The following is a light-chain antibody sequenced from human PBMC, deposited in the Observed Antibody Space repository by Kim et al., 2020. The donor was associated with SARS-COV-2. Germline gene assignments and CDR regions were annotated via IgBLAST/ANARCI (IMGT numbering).Light chain of an antibody. Sequence: DIQMTQSPSSLSASVGDRVTITCQASQDITNHLNWYQQKAGKAPNFLIHDASKLETGVPSRFSGSGSGTDFTFTISSLQPEDFATYYCQQYDTLPYTFSQGTKLEI. V-gene: IGKV1-33*01. CDR1: QDITNH. J-gene: IGKJ2*01. CDR2: DAS. CDR3: QQYDTLPYT.